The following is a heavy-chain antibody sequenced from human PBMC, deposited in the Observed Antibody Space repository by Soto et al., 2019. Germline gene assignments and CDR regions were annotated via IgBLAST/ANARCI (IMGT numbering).Heavy chain of an antibody. CDR1: GGSLSNYG. V-gene: IGHV1-69*12. CDR3: ARGDATKIVVTTYYGMDV. J-gene: IGHJ6*02. CDR2: IIPVFGTA. Sequence: QVQLVQSGAEVKKPGSSVKVSCKASGGSLSNYGISWVRQAPGQGLEWMGGIIPVFGTANYAQKFQGRVTITADESTXIXYMDVTSLRSEDTAVYYCARGDATKIVVTTYYGMDVWGQGTTVTVSS. D-gene: IGHD4-17*01.